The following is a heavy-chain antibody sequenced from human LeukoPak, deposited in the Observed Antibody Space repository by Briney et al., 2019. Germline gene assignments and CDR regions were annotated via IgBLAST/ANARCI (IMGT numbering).Heavy chain of an antibody. CDR3: ARDDVIYRSTWYYFDY. CDR2: ISYDGSNK. J-gene: IGHJ4*02. CDR1: GFTFSSYG. V-gene: IGHV3-30*03. D-gene: IGHD6-13*01. Sequence: GGSLRLSCAASGFTFSSYGLHWVRQAPGKGLEWVAVISYDGSNKYYADSVKGRFTISRDNSKNTLYLQMNSLRAEDTAVYYCARDDVIYRSTWYYFDYWGQGTLVTVSS.